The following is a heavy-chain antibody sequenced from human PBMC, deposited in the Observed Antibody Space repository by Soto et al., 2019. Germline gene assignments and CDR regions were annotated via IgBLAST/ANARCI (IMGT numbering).Heavy chain of an antibody. V-gene: IGHV3-23*01. CDR1: GFTFSSYA. J-gene: IGHJ6*03. CDR3: AKDIDVVVVAATPGHMDV. D-gene: IGHD2-15*01. Sequence: GGSLRLSCAASGFTFSSYAMSWVRQAPGKGLEWVSAISGSGGSTYYADSVKGRFTISRDNSKNTLYLQMNGLRAEDTAVYYCAKDIDVVVVAATPGHMDVWGKGTTVTVSS. CDR2: ISGSGGST.